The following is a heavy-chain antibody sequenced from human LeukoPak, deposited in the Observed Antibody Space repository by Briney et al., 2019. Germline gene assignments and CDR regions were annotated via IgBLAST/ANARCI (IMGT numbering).Heavy chain of an antibody. CDR1: GFTFSSYA. D-gene: IGHD1-26*01. Sequence: GGSLRLSCAASGFTFSSYAMHWVRQAPGKGLEWVAVISYDGSNKYYADSVKGRFTISRDNSKNTLYLQMNSLRAEDTAVYYCASSGSYRFDYWGQGTLATVSS. V-gene: IGHV3-30-3*01. CDR2: ISYDGSNK. CDR3: ASSGSYRFDY. J-gene: IGHJ4*02.